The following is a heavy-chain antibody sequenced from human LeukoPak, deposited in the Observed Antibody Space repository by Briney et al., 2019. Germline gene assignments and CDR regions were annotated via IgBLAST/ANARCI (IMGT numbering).Heavy chain of an antibody. J-gene: IGHJ5*02. CDR1: GFTFSSYA. CDR3: ARGVYQLLNWFDP. D-gene: IGHD2-2*01. CDR2: ISGSGGSP. V-gene: IGHV3-23*01. Sequence: GGSLRLSCAASGFTFSSYAMSWVRQAPGKGLEWVSAISGSGGSPYYADSVKGRFTISRDNSKNTLYLQMNGLRAEDTAVYYCARGVYQLLNWFDPWGQGTLVTVSS.